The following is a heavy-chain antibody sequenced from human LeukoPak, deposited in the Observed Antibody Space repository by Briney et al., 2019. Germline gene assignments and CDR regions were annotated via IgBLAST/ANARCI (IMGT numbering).Heavy chain of an antibody. V-gene: IGHV1-2*02. J-gene: IGHJ4*02. CDR1: GYTFTGYY. D-gene: IGHD3-22*01. CDR3: ARGTYYDSSAYSGVRLFDY. Sequence: ASVKVSSKASGYTFTGYYMHWVRQAPGQGLEWMGWINLNNGRINYAQNFQGRVTMTRDTSISTAYMELSSLTSDDTALYYCARGTYYDSSAYSGVRLFDYWGQGTLVTVSS. CDR2: INLNNGRI.